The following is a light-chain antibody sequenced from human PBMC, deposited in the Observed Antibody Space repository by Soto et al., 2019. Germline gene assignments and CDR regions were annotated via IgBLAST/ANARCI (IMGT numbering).Light chain of an antibody. CDR2: GTN. V-gene: IGLV7-46*01. CDR1: TGAVTTDHF. J-gene: IGLJ3*02. Sequence: QTVVTQEPSLTVSPGGTVTLTCGSSTGAVTTDHFPYWFQQKPGQAPRTLIYGTNNKYSWTPARFSGSLLGDKAALTLSGSQPEDEADYYCLLTYSGARVFGGGTQLTVL. CDR3: LLTYSGARV.